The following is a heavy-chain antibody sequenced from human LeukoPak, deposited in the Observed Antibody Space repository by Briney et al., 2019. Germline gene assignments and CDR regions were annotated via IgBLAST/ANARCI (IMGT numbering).Heavy chain of an antibody. V-gene: IGHV4-34*01. J-gene: IGHJ6*02. CDR1: GGSFSGYY. CDR2: INHSGST. Sequence: KASETLSLTCAVYGGSFSGYYWSWIRQPPGKGLEWIGEINHSGSTNYNPSLKSRVTISVDTSKNQFSLKLSSVTAADTAVYYCARFSRVFMVRGEFYYYYGMDVWGQGTTVTVSS. D-gene: IGHD3-10*01. CDR3: ARFSRVFMVRGEFYYYYGMDV.